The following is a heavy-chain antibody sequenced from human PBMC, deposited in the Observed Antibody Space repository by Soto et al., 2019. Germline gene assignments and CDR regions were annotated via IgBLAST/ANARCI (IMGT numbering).Heavy chain of an antibody. CDR3: AQQTACGGWFSFDS. J-gene: IGHJ5*01. CDR2: ISWNSGSI. Sequence: EVQLVESGGGLVQPGRSLRLSCAASGFTFDDYAMHWVRQAPGKGLEWVSDISWNSGSIGYADSVKGRFTISRDNAKSFLYLQMNCLRADDTALYYCAQQTACGGWFSFDSWGQGTLLAVAS. CDR1: GFTFDDYA. V-gene: IGHV3-9*01. D-gene: IGHD6-19*01.